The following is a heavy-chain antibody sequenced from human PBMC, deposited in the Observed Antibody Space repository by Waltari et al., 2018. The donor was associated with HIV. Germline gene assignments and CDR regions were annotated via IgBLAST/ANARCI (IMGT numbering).Heavy chain of an antibody. CDR2: INPDYGRT. D-gene: IGHD2-2*01. CDR3: ARDEAASAPVDY. CDR1: GYSLTRYP. V-gene: IGHV1-3*01. Sequence: QVQHVQSGAELKNPGASVNISCTTSGYSLTRYPIHCVRQAPGQGLEWKGRINPDYGRTKYSQKFQGRITITRDTAAAIVYMEWTSLRSEDTAIYYCARDEAASAPVDYWGQGTRVSVSS. J-gene: IGHJ4*02.